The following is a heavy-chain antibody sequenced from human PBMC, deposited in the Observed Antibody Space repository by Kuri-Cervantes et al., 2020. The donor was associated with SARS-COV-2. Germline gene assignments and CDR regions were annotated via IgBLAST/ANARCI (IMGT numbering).Heavy chain of an antibody. D-gene: IGHD6-13*01. CDR3: AKDPRVIIAAAGDGY. J-gene: IGHJ4*02. CDR2: ISGSGGST. Sequence: GGSLRLSCAASGFTFSDYYMSWIRQAPGKGLEWVSAISGSGGSTHYADSVKGRFTISRDNSKNTLYLQMNSLRAEDTAVYYCAKDPRVIIAAAGDGYWGQGTLVTVSS. V-gene: IGHV3-23*01. CDR1: GFTFSDYY.